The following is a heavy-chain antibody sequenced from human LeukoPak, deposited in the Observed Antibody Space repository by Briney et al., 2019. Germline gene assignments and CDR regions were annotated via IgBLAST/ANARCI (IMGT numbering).Heavy chain of an antibody. D-gene: IGHD3-10*01. CDR2: ISPFNGKT. Sequence: SVKVSCKASGYTFITSGITWVRQAPGHGLKWMGWISPFNGKTRIAEEFQDRLTMTTDTPTRTAYMVLRSLRSDDTAVYYCARDRTRVYGSGKNGMDVWGQGTTVTVSS. CDR1: GYTFITSG. J-gene: IGHJ6*02. V-gene: IGHV1-18*01. CDR3: ARDRTRVYGSGKNGMDV.